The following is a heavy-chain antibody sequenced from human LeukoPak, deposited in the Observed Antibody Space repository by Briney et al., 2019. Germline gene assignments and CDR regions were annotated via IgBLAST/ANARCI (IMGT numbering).Heavy chain of an antibody. CDR3: ARGGGGDIVVVPAALDY. D-gene: IGHD2-2*01. J-gene: IGHJ4*02. CDR2: INHSGST. CDR1: GGSFSGYY. V-gene: IGHV4-34*01. Sequence: PSDTLSLTCAVYGGSFSGYYWSWIRQPPGKGLECIGEINHSGSTNYNPSLKSRVTISVDTSKNQFSLKLSSVTAADTAVYYCARGGGGDIVVVPAALDYWGQGTLVTVSS.